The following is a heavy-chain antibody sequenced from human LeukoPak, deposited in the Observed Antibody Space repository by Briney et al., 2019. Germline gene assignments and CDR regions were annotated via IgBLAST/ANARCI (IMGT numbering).Heavy chain of an antibody. CDR1: GYTFTSYG. D-gene: IGHD3-10*01. V-gene: IGHV1-18*01. CDR2: ISAYNGNT. Sequence: GASVKVSCKASGYTFTSYGISWVRQAPGQGLEWMGWISAYNGNTNYAQKLQGRVTMTTDTSTSTAYMELRSLRSDDTAVYYCARVPSYYYGSGSQYWGQGTLVTVSS. CDR3: ARVPSYYYGSGSQY. J-gene: IGHJ4*02.